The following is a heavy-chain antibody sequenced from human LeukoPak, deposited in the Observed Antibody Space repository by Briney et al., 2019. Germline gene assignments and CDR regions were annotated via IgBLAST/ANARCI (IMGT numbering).Heavy chain of an antibody. J-gene: IGHJ4*02. D-gene: IGHD6-19*01. Sequence: PGGSLRLSCAASGFTFSSYSMNWVRQAPGKGREWVSYISSSSSTIYYADSVKGRFTISRDNAKNLLYLQMNSLRDEDTAVYYCARDYRHSSGRYDYWGQGTLVTVSS. CDR2: ISSSSSTI. V-gene: IGHV3-48*02. CDR3: ARDYRHSSGRYDY. CDR1: GFTFSSYS.